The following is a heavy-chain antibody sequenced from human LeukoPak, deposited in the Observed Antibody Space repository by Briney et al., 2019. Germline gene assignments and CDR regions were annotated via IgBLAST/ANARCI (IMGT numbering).Heavy chain of an antibody. Sequence: GGSLRLSCAVSGFTFSTYWMHWVRQGPGKGLAWVSRITSDGSATGYADSVKGRFTISRDNAKNTLYLHMDCLRAEDTAVYYCARDAAPGYFDLWGRGTLVTVSS. J-gene: IGHJ2*01. CDR3: ARDAAPGYFDL. CDR1: GFTFSTYW. D-gene: IGHD2-15*01. V-gene: IGHV3-74*01. CDR2: ITSDGSAT.